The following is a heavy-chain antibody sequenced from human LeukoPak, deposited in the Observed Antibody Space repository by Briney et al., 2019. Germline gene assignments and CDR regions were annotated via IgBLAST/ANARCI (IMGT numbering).Heavy chain of an antibody. V-gene: IGHV4-59*01. CDR1: GGSISTYY. Sequence: SETLSLTCTVSGGSISTYYWSWIRQPPGKGLEWIAYMDYSGRTNYNPSLKSRVTISVDTSKNQFSLKLSSVTAADTAVYYCAREYYYDSSGYYVGAFDIWGQGTMVTVSS. CDR3: AREYYYDSSGYYVGAFDI. J-gene: IGHJ3*02. D-gene: IGHD3-22*01. CDR2: MDYSGRT.